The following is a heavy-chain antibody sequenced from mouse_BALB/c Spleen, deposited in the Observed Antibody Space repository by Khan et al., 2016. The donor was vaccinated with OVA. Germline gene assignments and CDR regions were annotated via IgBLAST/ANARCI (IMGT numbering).Heavy chain of an antibody. D-gene: IGHD6-1*01. V-gene: IGHV1-26*01. Sequence: VRLQQSGPELVKPGASVKMSCKASEYTFTDHYMKWVRQSHGKILEWIADINPDNGDTFYNEKFKDKATLTVDKSSSTAYMQLNSLTSEDSAVYFCAKGLWDYWGQGITLTVSS. CDR1: EYTFTDHY. CDR3: AKGLWDY. CDR2: INPDNGDT. J-gene: IGHJ2*01.